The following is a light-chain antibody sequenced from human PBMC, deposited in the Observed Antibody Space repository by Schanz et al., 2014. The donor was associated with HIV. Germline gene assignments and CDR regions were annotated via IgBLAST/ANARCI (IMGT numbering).Light chain of an antibody. CDR2: GAS. CDR1: QSVSSY. J-gene: IGKJ2*02. Sequence: EIVMTQSPATLSLSPGERATLSCRASQSVSSYLAWYQQKPGQGPRLLIYGASSRATGIPDRFTGSGSGTDFTLTISRLEPEDFAVYYCQQYSYSPRTFGQGTKLEVK. CDR3: QQYSYSPRT. V-gene: IGKV3-20*01.